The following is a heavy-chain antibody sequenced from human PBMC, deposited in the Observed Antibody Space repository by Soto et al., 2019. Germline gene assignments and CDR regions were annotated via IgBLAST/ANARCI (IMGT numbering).Heavy chain of an antibody. Sequence: PSETLSLTCTVSGGSVSSGSYYWSWIRQPPGKGLEWIGYIYYSGSTNYNPSLKSRVTISVDTSKNQFSLKLSSVTAADPAVYYCASFITMIAEAVYNWFDPWGQGTLVTVSS. CDR2: IYYSGST. CDR1: GGSVSSGSYY. V-gene: IGHV4-61*01. J-gene: IGHJ5*02. D-gene: IGHD3-22*01. CDR3: ASFITMIAEAVYNWFDP.